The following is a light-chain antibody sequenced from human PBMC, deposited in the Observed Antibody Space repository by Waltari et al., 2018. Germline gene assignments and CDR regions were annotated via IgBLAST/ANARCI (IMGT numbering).Light chain of an antibody. CDR1: SIDDGTYNY. CDR2: DVT. CDR3: FSYTGSSTPWM. V-gene: IGLV2-11*01. J-gene: IGLJ3*02. Sequence: QSALPQPHSVSGSPGQSVTISCTGTSIDDGTYNYVSWYQQHPDKTPRLIIYDVTKRPSGVPERFSGSKSGNTASLTISGLQIDDEADYYCFSYTGSSTPWMFGGGTKLTVL.